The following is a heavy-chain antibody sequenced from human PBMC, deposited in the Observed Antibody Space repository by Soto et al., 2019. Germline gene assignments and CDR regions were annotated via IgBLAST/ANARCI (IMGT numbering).Heavy chain of an antibody. CDR3: ARGMPYLIAVAGTDY. CDR1: GFIFSSYS. J-gene: IGHJ4*02. Sequence: GGSLRLSCTASGFIFSSYSMNWVRQAPGKGLEWVSYISSSSSTIYYADSVKGRFTISRDNAKNSLYLQMNSLRDEDTAVYYCARGMPYLIAVAGTDYWGQGTLVTVSS. CDR2: ISSSSSTI. D-gene: IGHD6-19*01. V-gene: IGHV3-48*02.